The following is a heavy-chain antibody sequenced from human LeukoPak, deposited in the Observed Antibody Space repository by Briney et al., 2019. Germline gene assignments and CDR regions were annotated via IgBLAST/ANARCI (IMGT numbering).Heavy chain of an antibody. CDR2: VSGSSGST. V-gene: IGHV3-23*01. D-gene: IGHD5-18*01. J-gene: IGHJ4*02. CDR1: VYTLSVYY. Sequence: GVSLRLSCAASVYTLSVYYMSWIRHAPGKGRVCGSDVSGSSGSTYYADTVKGRFTMSRDNSKSTLFLQMNSLRAEDTAVYYCAKLARYSYVGVYYLDYWGQGRLVTVSS. CDR3: AKLARYSYVGVYYLDY.